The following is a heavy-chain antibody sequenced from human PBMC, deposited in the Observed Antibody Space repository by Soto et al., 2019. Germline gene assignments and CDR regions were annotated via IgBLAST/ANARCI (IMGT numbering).Heavy chain of an antibody. Sequence: QVQLQQSGPGLVEPSQTLSLTCAISGDSVSSNSAAWNWLRQSPSRGLEWLGRTYYRSKWYNDYAVSVRSRITINPDTSKNQFSLHLNSVTPGDTAVYYCAREEGTVTPFDYWGQGTLVTVSS. CDR3: AREEGTVTPFDY. D-gene: IGHD4-17*01. V-gene: IGHV6-1*01. J-gene: IGHJ4*02. CDR1: GDSVSSNSAA. CDR2: TYYRSKWYN.